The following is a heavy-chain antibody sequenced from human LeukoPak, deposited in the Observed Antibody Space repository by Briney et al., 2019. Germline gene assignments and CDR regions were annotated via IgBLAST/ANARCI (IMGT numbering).Heavy chain of an antibody. CDR2: IDQDGSEK. Sequence: GGSLRLSCAASAFTFSSYWMSWVRQAPGNGLEWVANIDQDGSEKYYVESMKGRITISRDTAKNSLYLQMNSLRAEDTAVYYCARDLRYCSSASCSENGAFDIWGQGAMVTVSS. V-gene: IGHV3-7*01. CDR1: AFTFSSYW. J-gene: IGHJ3*02. D-gene: IGHD2-2*01. CDR3: ARDLRYCSSASCSENGAFDI.